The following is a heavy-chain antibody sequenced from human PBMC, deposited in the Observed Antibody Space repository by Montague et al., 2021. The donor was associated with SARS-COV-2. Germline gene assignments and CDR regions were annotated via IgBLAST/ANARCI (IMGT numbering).Heavy chain of an antibody. Sequence: SLRLSCAASGFTFSSYSMHWVRQSPGKGLEWVALISYDGSYKFYADSVKGRFTISRVNSKNTLYLQMNSLRAEDTAVYYCARDPDDDSQGAFDIWGQGTMVTVSS. CDR1: GFTFSSYS. CDR2: ISYDGSYK. CDR3: ARDPDDDSQGAFDI. V-gene: IGHV3-30*04. J-gene: IGHJ3*02. D-gene: IGHD3-22*01.